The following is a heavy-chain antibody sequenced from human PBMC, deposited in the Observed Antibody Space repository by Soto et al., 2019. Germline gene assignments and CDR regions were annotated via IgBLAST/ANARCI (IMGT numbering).Heavy chain of an antibody. CDR2: FYYSGST. J-gene: IGHJ5*02. CDR3: ARDEDPYSSSETETGGCFDP. CDR1: GGSISSGGYY. V-gene: IGHV4-31*03. Sequence: QVQLQESGPGLVKPSQTLSLTCTVSGGSISSGGYYCSWIRQQPGKGMEWIGYFYYSGSTYYNPSHKSRVTIAVETSKNQFSQKLSSVTAADTAVYYCARDEDPYSSSETETGGCFDPWGQGTLVTVSS. D-gene: IGHD6-13*01.